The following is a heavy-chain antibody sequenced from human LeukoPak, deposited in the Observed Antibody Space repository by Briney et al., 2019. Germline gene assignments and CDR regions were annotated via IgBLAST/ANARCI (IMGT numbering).Heavy chain of an antibody. CDR1: GGSFSGYY. J-gene: IGHJ5*02. CDR3: ARRVGYYDSSGYHNWFDP. V-gene: IGHV4-34*01. CDR2: IYYSGST. D-gene: IGHD3-22*01. Sequence: SETLSLTCAVYGGSFSGYYWSWIRQPPGKGLEWIGSIYYSGSTYYNPSLKSRVTISVDTSKNQFSLKLSSVTAADTAVCYCARRVGYYDSSGYHNWFDPWGQGTLVTVSS.